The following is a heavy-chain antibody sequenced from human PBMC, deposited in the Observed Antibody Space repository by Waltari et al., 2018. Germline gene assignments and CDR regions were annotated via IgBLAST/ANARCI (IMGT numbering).Heavy chain of an antibody. CDR2: INHSGST. J-gene: IGHJ5*02. CDR1: GGSFSGYY. Sequence: QVQLQQWGAGLLKPSETLSLTCAVYGGSFSGYYWSWIRQPPGKGLEWIGEINHSGSTNYNPSLKSRVTISVDTSKNQFSLKLSSVTAADTAVYYCARGRGKYSPRFDPWGQGILVTVSS. CDR3: ARGRGKYSPRFDP. V-gene: IGHV4-34*01. D-gene: IGHD5-18*01.